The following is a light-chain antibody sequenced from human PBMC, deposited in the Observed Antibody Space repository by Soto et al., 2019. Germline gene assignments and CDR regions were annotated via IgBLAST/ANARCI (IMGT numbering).Light chain of an antibody. J-gene: IGKJ5*01. CDR3: QQYNSYSIT. Sequence: DIRMTQSAWTRAASLGGRVTSTCRASQSISSWLAWYQQKPGKAPKLLIYDASSLESGVPSRFSGSVYGTEFTLTISSLQTDDSATYYCQQYNSYSITFGQGTRLEIK. V-gene: IGKV1-5*01. CDR2: DAS. CDR1: QSISSW.